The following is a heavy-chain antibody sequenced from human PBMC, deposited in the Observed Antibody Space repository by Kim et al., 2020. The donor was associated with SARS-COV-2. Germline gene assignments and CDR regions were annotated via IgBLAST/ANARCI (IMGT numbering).Heavy chain of an antibody. CDR2: ISYDGSNK. CDR3: AKEEQWATTNFGY. J-gene: IGHJ4*02. V-gene: IGHV3-30*18. D-gene: IGHD6-19*01. Sequence: GGSLRLSCAASGFTFSSYGMHWVRQAPGKGLEWVAVISYDGSNKYYADSVKGRFTISRDNSKNTLYLQMNSLRAEDTAVYYCAKEEQWATTNFGYWGQGTLVTVSS. CDR1: GFTFSSYG.